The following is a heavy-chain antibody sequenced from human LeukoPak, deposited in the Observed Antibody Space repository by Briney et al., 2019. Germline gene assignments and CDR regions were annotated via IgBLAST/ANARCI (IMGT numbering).Heavy chain of an antibody. CDR2: IDPSDSQI. CDR3: AKGSGYHYDDF. J-gene: IGHJ4*02. Sequence: RGESLKISCKASGYSFTSYWISWVRQMPGKGLEWMGRIDPSDSQINYSPSFQGHVTISADKSISTAYLQWSSLKASDTAMYYCAKGSGYHYDDFWGQGTLVTVSS. CDR1: GYSFTSYW. D-gene: IGHD3-22*01. V-gene: IGHV5-10-1*01.